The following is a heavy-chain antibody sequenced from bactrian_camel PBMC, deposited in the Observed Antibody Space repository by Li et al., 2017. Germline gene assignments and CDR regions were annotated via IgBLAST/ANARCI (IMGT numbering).Heavy chain of an antibody. CDR2: IYTRDNST. Sequence: HVQLVESGGGSVQVGGSLTLSCAPSTWASLGNCLGWFRQLPGKEREGVATIYTRDNSTVYNDSVKGRFTISTDNTKKMVYLQMNDLKPENTAMYYCAADTRACNYNSDFDAKRYRYWGQGTQVTVS. J-gene: IGHJ4*01. V-gene: IGHV3-3*01. CDR1: TWASLGNC. CDR3: AADTRACNYNSDFDAKRYRY. D-gene: IGHD4*01.